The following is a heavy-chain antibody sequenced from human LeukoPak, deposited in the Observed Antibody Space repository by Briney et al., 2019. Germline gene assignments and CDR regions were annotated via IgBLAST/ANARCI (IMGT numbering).Heavy chain of an antibody. V-gene: IGHV4-39*01. CDR1: GGSISSSSCY. CDR2: IYYSGST. D-gene: IGHD2-2*01. CDR3: ARHSRYCSSTSCFNWFDP. J-gene: IGHJ5*02. Sequence: SETLSLTCTVSGGSISSSSCYWGWIRQPPGKGLEWIGSIYYSGSTYYNPSLKSRVTISVDTSKNQFSLKLSSVTAADTAVYYCARHSRYCSSTSCFNWFDPWGQGTLVTVSS.